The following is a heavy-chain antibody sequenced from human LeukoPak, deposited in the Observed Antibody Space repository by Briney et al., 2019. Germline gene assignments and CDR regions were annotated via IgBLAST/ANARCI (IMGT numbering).Heavy chain of an antibody. J-gene: IGHJ4*02. CDR3: ARAGWSRYFDY. CDR2: ITDNGDNT. D-gene: IGHD3-3*01. CDR1: GFTLNTYA. V-gene: IGHV3-23*01. Sequence: PGGSLRLSCAASGFTLNTYAMNWVRQAPGKGLEWVSSITDNGDNTNYADSVKGRFTISRDNSKTTLYLHMSNLRAEDTAVYYCARAGWSRYFDYWGQGTLVTVSS.